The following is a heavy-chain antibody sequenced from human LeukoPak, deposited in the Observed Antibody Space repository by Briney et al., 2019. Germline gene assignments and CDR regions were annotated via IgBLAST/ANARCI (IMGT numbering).Heavy chain of an antibody. CDR1: GGSFSGYY. CDR3: ARRLTGYYLYYFDY. D-gene: IGHD3-9*01. CDR2: INHSGST. V-gene: IGHV4-34*01. Sequence: SETLPLTCAVYGGSFSGYYWSWIRQPPGKGLEWIGEINHSGSTNYNPSLKSRVTISVDTSKNQFSLKLSSVTAADTAVYYCARRLTGYYLYYFDYWGQGTLVTVSS. J-gene: IGHJ4*02.